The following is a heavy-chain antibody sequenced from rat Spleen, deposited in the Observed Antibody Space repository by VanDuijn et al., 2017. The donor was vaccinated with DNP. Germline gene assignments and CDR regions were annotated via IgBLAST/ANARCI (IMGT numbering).Heavy chain of an antibody. V-gene: IGHV5-22*01. CDR3: ERQLYLPLFDY. CDR1: GFTFSDYN. CDR2: INYEGRST. J-gene: IGHJ2*01. D-gene: IGHD3-1*01. Sequence: EVQLVESGGGLVQPGRSLKLACAASGFTFSDYNMAWVRQAPEKGLEWVASINYEGRSTFYGDSVEGRFTISRDDAKSTLYLQLRGLRSEDTATYYCERQLYLPLFDYWGQGVMVTVSS.